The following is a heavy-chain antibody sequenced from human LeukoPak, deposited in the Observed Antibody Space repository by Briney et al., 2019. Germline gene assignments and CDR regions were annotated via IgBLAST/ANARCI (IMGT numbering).Heavy chain of an antibody. CDR1: GFTFSSYW. V-gene: IGHV3-7*01. J-gene: IGHJ6*02. CDR2: IEQDGSEK. D-gene: IGHD3-10*01. CDR3: ARDSDSTLLYYYYYYGMDV. Sequence: GGSLRLSCAASGFTFSSYWMSWVRQAPGKGLEWVANIEQDGSEKYYVDSVKGRFTISRDNAKNSLYLQMNSLRAEDTAVYYCARDSDSTLLYYYYYYGMDVWGQGTTVTVSS.